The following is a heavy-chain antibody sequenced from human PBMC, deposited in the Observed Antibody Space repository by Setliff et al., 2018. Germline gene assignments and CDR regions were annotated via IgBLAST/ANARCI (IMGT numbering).Heavy chain of an antibody. J-gene: IGHJ6*02. CDR3: ARGKLDVVAAGGKYCAMDV. Sequence: SVKVSCKASGGTFKNFAISWVRQAPGQGLEWMGGIIPMFRSGNYAQRFQGRVTITADESTSTVYMELSSLRVEDTAMYYCARGKLDVVAAGGKYCAMDVWGQGTAVTVSS. CDR2: IIPMFRSG. V-gene: IGHV1-69*13. CDR1: GGTFKNFA. D-gene: IGHD6-13*01.